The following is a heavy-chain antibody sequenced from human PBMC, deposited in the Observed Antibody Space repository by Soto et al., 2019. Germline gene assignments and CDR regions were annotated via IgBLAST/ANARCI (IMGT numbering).Heavy chain of an antibody. CDR3: TTGSYEGY. CDR1: GFIFTDAW. Sequence: EVQLVESGGGLVPPGGSLRLSCATSGFIFTDAWMNWVRQAPGKGLEWVGRVKTTAQGETKDYAAPVKGRFTISRDDSRNTLHLQMTSLRTEDTAVYYSTTGSYEGYWGQGVLVTVAS. V-gene: IGHV3-15*07. D-gene: IGHD3-3*01. J-gene: IGHJ4*02. CDR2: VKTTAQGETK.